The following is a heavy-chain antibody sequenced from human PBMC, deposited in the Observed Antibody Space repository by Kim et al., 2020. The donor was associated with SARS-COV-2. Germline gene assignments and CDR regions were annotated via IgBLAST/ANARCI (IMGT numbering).Heavy chain of an antibody. CDR3: ARGVAARPVYYYYYMDV. CDR1: GDSVSSNSAA. V-gene: IGHV6-1*01. J-gene: IGHJ6*03. CDR2: TYYRSKWYN. Sequence: SQTLSLTCAISGDSVSSNSAAWNWIRQSPSRGLEWLGRTYYRSKWYNDYAVSVKSRITINPDTSKNQFSLQLNSVTPEDTAVYYCARGVAARPVYYYYYMDVWGKGTTVTVSS. D-gene: IGHD6-6*01.